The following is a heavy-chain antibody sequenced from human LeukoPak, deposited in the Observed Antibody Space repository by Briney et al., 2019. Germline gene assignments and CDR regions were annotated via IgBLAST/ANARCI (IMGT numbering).Heavy chain of an antibody. Sequence: SVKVSCKSSGGTFSSYAISWVRQAPGQGLEWMGRIIPIFGTANYAQKFQGRVTITTDESTSTAYMELSSLRSEDTAVYYCARCWANYVMDYWGQGTLVTVSS. CDR2: IIPIFGTA. D-gene: IGHD1-7*01. J-gene: IGHJ4*02. CDR3: ARCWANYVMDY. CDR1: GGTFSSYA. V-gene: IGHV1-69*05.